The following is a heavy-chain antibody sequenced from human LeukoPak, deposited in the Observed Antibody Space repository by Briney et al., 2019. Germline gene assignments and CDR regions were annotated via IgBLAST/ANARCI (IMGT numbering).Heavy chain of an antibody. CDR1: GYTFTSYG. Sequence: ASVKVSCKASGYTFTSYGISWVRQAPGQGLEWMGWISAYNGNTNYAQKLQGRVTMTTDTSTSTAYMELRSLRSDDTAVYYCARDRVLLWFGELGNWFDPWGQGTLVTVSS. V-gene: IGHV1-18*01. D-gene: IGHD3-10*01. J-gene: IGHJ5*02. CDR2: ISAYNGNT. CDR3: ARDRVLLWFGELGNWFDP.